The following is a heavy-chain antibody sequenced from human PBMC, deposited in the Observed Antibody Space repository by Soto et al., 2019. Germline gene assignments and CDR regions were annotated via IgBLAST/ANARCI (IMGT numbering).Heavy chain of an antibody. J-gene: IGHJ4*02. CDR1: GFTFSSYA. V-gene: IGHV3-23*01. CDR2: ISGSGGST. CDR3: AKDSENYYDSSGQSY. D-gene: IGHD3-22*01. Sequence: GGSLRLSCAASGFTFSSYAMSWVRQAPGKGLEWVSAISGSGGSTYYADSVKGRFTISRDNSKNTLYLQMNSLRAEDTAVYYCAKDSENYYDSSGQSYWGQGTLVTVSS.